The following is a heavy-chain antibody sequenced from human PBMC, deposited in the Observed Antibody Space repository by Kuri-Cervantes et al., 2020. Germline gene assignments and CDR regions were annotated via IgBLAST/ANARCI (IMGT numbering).Heavy chain of an antibody. Sequence: GGSLRLSCAASGFTFSSYWMSWVRQAPGKGLEWVANIKQDGSEKYYVDSVKGRFTISRDNAKNSLYLQMNSLRAEDTAVYYCAREENGYSSLGDYYYGMDVWGQGTTVTVSS. V-gene: IGHV3-7*01. CDR2: IKQDGSEK. J-gene: IGHJ6*01. D-gene: IGHD6-13*01. CDR1: GFTFSSYW. CDR3: AREENGYSSLGDYYYGMDV.